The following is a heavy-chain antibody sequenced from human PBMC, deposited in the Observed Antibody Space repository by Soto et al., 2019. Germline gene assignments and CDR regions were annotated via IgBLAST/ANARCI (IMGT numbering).Heavy chain of an antibody. J-gene: IGHJ4*02. CDR1: WFNVNSDY. CDR2: IYSGETT. Sequence: TGCSLRLSFAASWFNVNSDYMNWVRQTPGKGLEWVASIYSGETTYYADSVRGRFTISSDKSKNTLYFQLSSLRIEDTAVYYCTRDGRGLGRLSLFEYWGQGVLVTVSS. CDR3: TRDGRGLGRLSLFEY. D-gene: IGHD2-21*02. V-gene: IGHV3-53*01.